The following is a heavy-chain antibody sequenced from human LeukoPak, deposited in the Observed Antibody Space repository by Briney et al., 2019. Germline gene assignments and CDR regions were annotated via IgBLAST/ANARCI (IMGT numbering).Heavy chain of an antibody. CDR2: ISSGSSI. J-gene: IGHJ4*02. Sequence: GGSLRLSCAASGFTFSSYSMNWVRQAPGKGLEWISYISSGSSIQYADSVKGRFTICRDNAKNSLFLHMNSLIAEDTAVYFCASTYSMASYCTSTTCPSWYWGQGTLVTVSS. V-gene: IGHV3-48*01. D-gene: IGHD2-2*01. CDR1: GFTFSSYS. CDR3: ASTYSMASYCTSTTCPSWY.